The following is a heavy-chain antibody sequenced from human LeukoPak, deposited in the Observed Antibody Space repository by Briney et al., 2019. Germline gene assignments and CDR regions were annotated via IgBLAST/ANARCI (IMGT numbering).Heavy chain of an antibody. V-gene: IGHV1-8*01. D-gene: IGHD3-10*01. CDR2: MNPNSGNT. Sequence: GASVKVSCKASGYTFTSYDINWVRQATGQGLEWMGWMNPNSGNTGYAQKFQGRVTMTRNTSISTAYMELSSLRSEDTAVYYCARSRTMVRGVRTKYYMDVWGKGTTVTISS. CDR1: GYTFTSYD. J-gene: IGHJ6*03. CDR3: ARSRTMVRGVRTKYYMDV.